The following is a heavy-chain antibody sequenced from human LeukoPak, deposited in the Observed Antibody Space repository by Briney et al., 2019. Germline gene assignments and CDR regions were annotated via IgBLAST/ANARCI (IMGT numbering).Heavy chain of an antibody. Sequence: GGSPRLSCAASGFTFDDYAMHWVRQAPGKGLEWVSGISWNSGSIGYADSVKGRFTISRDNAKNSLYLQMNSLRAEDTALYYCAKDESSSWNEYYFDYWGQGTLVTVSS. CDR1: GFTFDDYA. CDR2: ISWNSGSI. V-gene: IGHV3-9*01. CDR3: AKDESSSWNEYYFDY. J-gene: IGHJ4*02. D-gene: IGHD6-13*01.